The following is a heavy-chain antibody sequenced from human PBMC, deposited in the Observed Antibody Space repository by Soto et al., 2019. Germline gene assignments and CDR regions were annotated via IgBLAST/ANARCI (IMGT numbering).Heavy chain of an antibody. V-gene: IGHV3-73*01. D-gene: IGHD2-21*01. CDR1: GFTFSGST. CDR2: IRSKANNYAT. CDR3: TRWEVAKAFDI. Sequence: EVQLVESGGGLVQPGGSLKLSCAASGFTFSGSTMEWVRQASGKGLEWLGRIRSKANNYATTYGASVEGRFTISRDDSHNTAYLQMNSLKTEDTAVYYCTRWEVAKAFDIWGQGTMVTVSS. J-gene: IGHJ3*02.